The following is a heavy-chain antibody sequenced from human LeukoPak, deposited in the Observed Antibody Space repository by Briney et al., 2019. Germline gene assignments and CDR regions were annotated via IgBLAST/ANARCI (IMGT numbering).Heavy chain of an antibody. CDR2: IYYSGST. CDR1: GGSISSSSYY. J-gene: IGHJ5*02. CDR3: ARRDYDSSGYSNWFDP. V-gene: IGHV4-39*01. Sequence: SETLSLTCTVSGGSISSSSYYWGWIRQPPEKGLEWIGSIYYSGSTYYNPSLKSRVTISVDTSKNQFSLKLSSVTAADTAVYYCARRDYDSSGYSNWFDPWGQGTLVTVSS. D-gene: IGHD3-22*01.